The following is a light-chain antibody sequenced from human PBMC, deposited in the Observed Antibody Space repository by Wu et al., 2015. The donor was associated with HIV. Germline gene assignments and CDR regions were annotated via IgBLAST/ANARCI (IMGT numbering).Light chain of an antibody. V-gene: IGKV3D-15*01. CDR1: QSVSSN. CDR2: ASS. CDR3: QFYSIPLRT. J-gene: IGKJ1*01. Sequence: EIVMTQSPATLSVSPGERATLSCRASQSVSSNLAWYQQKPGQAPRLLIYASSNRAPGVPDRFSGSGSGTDFTLTIRGLQREDLAVYYCQFYSIPLRTFGQGTKVEFK.